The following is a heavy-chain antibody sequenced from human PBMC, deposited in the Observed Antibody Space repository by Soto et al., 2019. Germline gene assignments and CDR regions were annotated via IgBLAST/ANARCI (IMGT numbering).Heavy chain of an antibody. J-gene: IGHJ1*01. CDR2: IYSGGST. V-gene: IGHV3-66*04. D-gene: IGHD3-10*01. CDR1: GFTVSSNY. CDR3: ARHIVRRLPAEHFQH. Sequence: EVQLVESGGGLVQPGGSLRLSCAASGFTVSSNYMSWVRQAPGKGLEWVSVIYSGGSTYYADSVKGRFTISRDNSKNTLYLQLNSLRAEDTAVYNPARHIVRRLPAEHFQHWGQGTLDTVSS.